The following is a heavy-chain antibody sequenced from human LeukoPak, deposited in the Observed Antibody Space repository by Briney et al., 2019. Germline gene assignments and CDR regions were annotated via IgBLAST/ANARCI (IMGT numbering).Heavy chain of an antibody. CDR2: ISTDGGST. D-gene: IGHD3-22*01. V-gene: IGHV3-64*01. J-gene: IGHJ4*02. CDR3: ARALGWASSGPIDY. Sequence: GGSLRLSCKASGFTFNNYALHWVRQAPGKGLEYVSAISTDGGSTYYGNSVGGRFTISRDNSKNTLYLQVGSLRVEDMAVYYCARALGWASSGPIDYWGQGTLVSVSS. CDR1: GFTFNNYA.